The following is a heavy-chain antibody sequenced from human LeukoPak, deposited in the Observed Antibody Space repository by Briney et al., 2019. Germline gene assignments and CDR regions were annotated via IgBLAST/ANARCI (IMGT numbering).Heavy chain of an antibody. J-gene: IGHJ4*02. Sequence: SETLSLTCTVSGGSISSGDYYWSWIRQPPGKGPEWIGYIYYSGSTYYNPSLKSRVTISVDTSKNQFSLKLSSVTAADTAVYYCARQSQGDVYCSSTSCYTNFDYWGQGTLVTVSS. CDR2: IYYSGST. D-gene: IGHD2-2*02. CDR3: ARQSQGDVYCSSTSCYTNFDY. CDR1: GGSISSGDYY. V-gene: IGHV4-30-4*08.